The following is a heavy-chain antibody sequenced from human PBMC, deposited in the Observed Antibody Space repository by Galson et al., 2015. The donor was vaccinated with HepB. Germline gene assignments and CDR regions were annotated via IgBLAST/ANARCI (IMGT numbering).Heavy chain of an antibody. V-gene: IGHV3-23*01. D-gene: IGHD3-22*01. CDR1: GFTFSSYA. J-gene: IGHJ4*02. CDR3: AKVSGYYDSSGYSKYYFDY. CDR2: ISGSGGST. Sequence: SLRLSCAASGFTFSSYAMSWVRQAPGKGLEWVSAISGSGGSTYYADSVKGRFTISRDNSKNTLYLQMNSLRAEDTAVYYCAKVSGYYDSSGYSKYYFDYWGQGTLVTVSS.